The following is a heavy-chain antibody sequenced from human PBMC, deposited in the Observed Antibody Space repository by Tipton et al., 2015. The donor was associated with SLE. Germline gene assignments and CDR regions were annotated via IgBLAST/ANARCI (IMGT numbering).Heavy chain of an antibody. CDR1: GDSISSFH. V-gene: IGHV4-59*01. D-gene: IGHD6-13*01. J-gene: IGHJ6*02. CDR3: ARIYAAGDYYYGMDV. CDR2: IYYSGST. Sequence: TLSLTCTVSGDSISSFHWSWIRQPPGKGLEWIGYIYYSGSTNYNPSLKSRVTISVDTSKNQFSLKLSSVTAADTAVYYCARIYAAGDYYYGMDVWGQGTTVTVSS.